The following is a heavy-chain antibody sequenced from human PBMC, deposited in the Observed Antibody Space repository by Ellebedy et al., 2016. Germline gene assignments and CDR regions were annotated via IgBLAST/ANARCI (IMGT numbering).Heavy chain of an antibody. CDR1: GFTFSSYS. CDR3: ARDGVWLFDY. D-gene: IGHD5-18*01. J-gene: IGHJ4*02. Sequence: GESLKISCAASGFTFSSYSMNWVRQAPGKGLEWVSYISSSSSTIYYADSVKGRFTISRDNAKNSLYLQMNSLRAEDTAVYYCARDGVWLFDYWGQGTLVTVSS. CDR2: ISSSSSTI. V-gene: IGHV3-48*01.